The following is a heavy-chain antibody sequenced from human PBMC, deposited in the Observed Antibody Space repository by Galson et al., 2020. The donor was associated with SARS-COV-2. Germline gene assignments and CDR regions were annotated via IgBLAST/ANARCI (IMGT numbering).Heavy chain of an antibody. Sequence: ASETLSLTCTVSGGSISSSSYYWGWNRQPPGKGLEWIGSIYYRGSTYYNPSLKSRVTISVDTSKNQFSLKLSSVTAADTAVYYCARGNVLRYFDWLKGYYGMDVWGQGTTVTVSS. D-gene: IGHD3-9*01. CDR1: GGSISSSSYY. CDR3: ARGNVLRYFDWLKGYYGMDV. J-gene: IGHJ6*02. V-gene: IGHV4-39*07. CDR2: IYYRGST.